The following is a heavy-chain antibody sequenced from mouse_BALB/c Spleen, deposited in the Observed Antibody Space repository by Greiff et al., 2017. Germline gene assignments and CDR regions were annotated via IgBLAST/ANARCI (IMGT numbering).Heavy chain of an antibody. CDR1: GYSFTGYY. CDR2: VNPNNGGT. Sequence: VQLQQSGPELVKPGASVKISCKASGYSFTGYYMHWVKQSHGKSLEWIGRVNPNNGGTSYNQKFKGKAILTVDKSSSTAYMELRSLTSEDSAVYYCAREVPFAYWGQGTLVTVSA. J-gene: IGHJ3*01. V-gene: IGHV1-26*01. CDR3: AREVPFAY.